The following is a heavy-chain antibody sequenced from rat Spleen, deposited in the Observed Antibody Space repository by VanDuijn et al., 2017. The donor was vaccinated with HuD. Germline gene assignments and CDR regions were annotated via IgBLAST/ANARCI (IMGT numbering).Heavy chain of an antibody. Sequence: EVELVESGGGLVQPGGSLRLSCAASGFTFTNYYMAWVRQAPTKGPEWVATIIYDGSRTFYRDSVKGRCTISRDNAKSTLYLQMDSLRSEDTATYYCATGPRILRLDWFAYWGQGTLVTVSS. J-gene: IGHJ3*01. CDR3: ATGPRILRLDWFAY. CDR1: GFTFTNYY. D-gene: IGHD1-6*01. V-gene: IGHV5S10*01. CDR2: IIYDGSRT.